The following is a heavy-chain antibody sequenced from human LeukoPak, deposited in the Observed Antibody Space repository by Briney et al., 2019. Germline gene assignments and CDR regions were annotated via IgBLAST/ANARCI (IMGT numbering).Heavy chain of an antibody. CDR3: ARDEYYYDSSGYYPGYFQH. CDR1: GGTFSSYA. D-gene: IGHD3-22*01. V-gene: IGHV1-69*13. Sequence: ASVKVSCKASGGTFSSYAISWVRQAPGQGLEWMGGIIPIFGTANYAQKFQGRVTITADESTSTAYMELSSLRSEDTAVHYCARDEYYYDSSGYYPGYFQHWGQGTLVTVSS. J-gene: IGHJ1*01. CDR2: IIPIFGTA.